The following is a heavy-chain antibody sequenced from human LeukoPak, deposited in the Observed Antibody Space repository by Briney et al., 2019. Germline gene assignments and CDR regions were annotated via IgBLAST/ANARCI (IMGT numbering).Heavy chain of an antibody. V-gene: IGHV3-21*01. D-gene: IGHD2-2*01. J-gene: IGHJ5*02. Sequence: GGSLRLSCAASGFTFSSYSMNWVRQAQGKGLEWVSSISSSSSYIYYADSVKGRFTISRDNAKNSLYLQMNSLRAEDTAVYYCARGVVVVPAAIRGVRFDPWGQGTLVTVSS. CDR3: ARGVVVVPAAIRGVRFDP. CDR2: ISSSSSYI. CDR1: GFTFSSYS.